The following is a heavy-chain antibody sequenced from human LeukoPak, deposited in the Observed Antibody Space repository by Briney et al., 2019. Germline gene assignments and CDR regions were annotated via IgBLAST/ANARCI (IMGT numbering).Heavy chain of an antibody. D-gene: IGHD3-16*02. CDR3: ARVGDYVWGSYRPSRYFDY. CDR1: GGSFSGYY. J-gene: IGHJ4*02. Sequence: SETLSLTCAVYGGSFSGYYWSWIRQPPGKGLEWIGEINHSGSTNYNPSLKSRVTISVDTSKNQFSLKLSSVTAADTAVYYCARVGDYVWGSYRPSRYFDYWGQGTLVTVSS. CDR2: INHSGST. V-gene: IGHV4-34*01.